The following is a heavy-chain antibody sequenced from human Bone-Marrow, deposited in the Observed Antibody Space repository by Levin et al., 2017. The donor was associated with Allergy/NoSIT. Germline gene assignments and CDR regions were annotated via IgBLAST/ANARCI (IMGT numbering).Heavy chain of an antibody. D-gene: IGHD3-10*01. V-gene: IGHV3-30*18. CDR2: MSYDGNNQ. J-gene: IGHJ6*02. CDR1: GFAFGSYG. Sequence: PGGSRRLSCAASGFAFGSYGMHWVRQAPGKGLEWVALMSYDGNNQHYADSVKGRFTISRDNSKSTLFLQMSGLRTDDTAVYYCAKAMALTYYYYGLHVWGQGTTVTVSS. CDR3: AKAMALTYYYYGLHV.